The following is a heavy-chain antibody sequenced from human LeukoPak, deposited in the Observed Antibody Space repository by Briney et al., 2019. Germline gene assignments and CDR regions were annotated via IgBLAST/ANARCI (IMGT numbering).Heavy chain of an antibody. D-gene: IGHD1-26*01. Sequence: ASVKVSCKASGGTFSSYAISWVRQAPGQGLEWMGGIIPIFGTANYAQKFQGRVTITADKSTSTAYMELSSLRSEDTAVYYCARVRRRGATRDAFDIWGQGTMVTVSS. J-gene: IGHJ3*02. CDR3: ARVRRRGATRDAFDI. CDR2: IIPIFGTA. V-gene: IGHV1-69*06. CDR1: GGTFSSYA.